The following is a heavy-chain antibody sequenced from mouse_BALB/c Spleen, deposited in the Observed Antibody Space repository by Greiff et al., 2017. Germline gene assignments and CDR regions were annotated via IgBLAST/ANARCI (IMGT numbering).Heavy chain of an antibody. Sequence: VQRVESGPGLVAPSQSLSITCTVSGFSLTSYGVHWVRQPPGKGLEWLGVIWAGGSTNYNSALMSRLSISKDNSKSQVFLKMNSLQTDDTAMYYCAREGYDYDGPYYAMDYWGQGTSVTVSS. D-gene: IGHD2-4*01. CDR3: AREGYDYDGPYYAMDY. CDR1: GFSLTSYG. J-gene: IGHJ4*01. V-gene: IGHV2-9*02. CDR2: IWAGGST.